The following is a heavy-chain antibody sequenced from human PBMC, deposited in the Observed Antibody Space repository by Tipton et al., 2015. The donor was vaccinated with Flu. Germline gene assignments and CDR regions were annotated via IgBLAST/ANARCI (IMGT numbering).Heavy chain of an antibody. Sequence: TLSLTCSVSGGPMTSSSYYWGWIRQPPGRPLEWVGSIYYTGYRYDNPSRKSRLAISIDTSQSQFSLRLSSVTAADTAVYYCAKVKFGWVESWAQGTLVTVSS. CDR3: AKVKFGWVES. D-gene: IGHD3-16*01. CDR1: GGPMTSSSYY. CDR2: IYYTGYR. J-gene: IGHJ5*01. V-gene: IGHV4-39*07.